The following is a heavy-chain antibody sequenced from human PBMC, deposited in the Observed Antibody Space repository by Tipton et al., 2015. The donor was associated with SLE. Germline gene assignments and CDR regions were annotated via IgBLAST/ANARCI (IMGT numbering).Heavy chain of an antibody. V-gene: IGHV4-39*01. CDR2: VYNTGPT. CDR1: GASISSSNYY. D-gene: IGHD7-27*01. Sequence: TLSLTCTVSGASISSSNYYWGWIRQPPGKGLEWIGNVYNTGPTYYNPSLKSRVAISVDTSKNQFSLKVDSFTAADTAVYYCVRLKGSHWGFDSWGQGTLVTVSS. CDR3: VRLKGSHWGFDS. J-gene: IGHJ4*02.